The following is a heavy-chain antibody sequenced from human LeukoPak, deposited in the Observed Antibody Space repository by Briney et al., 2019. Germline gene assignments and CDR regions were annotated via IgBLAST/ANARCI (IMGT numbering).Heavy chain of an antibody. CDR2: ISGSGGST. D-gene: IGHD3-10*01. CDR3: AKDRLWFGELPASLV. CDR1: GFTFSSYA. V-gene: IGHV3-23*01. J-gene: IGHJ4*02. Sequence: GGSLRLSCAASGFTFSSYAMSWVRQAPGKGLEWVSAISGSGGSTYYADSVKGRFTISRDNSKNTLYLQMNSLRAEDTAVYYCAKDRLWFGELPASLVWGQGTLVTVSS.